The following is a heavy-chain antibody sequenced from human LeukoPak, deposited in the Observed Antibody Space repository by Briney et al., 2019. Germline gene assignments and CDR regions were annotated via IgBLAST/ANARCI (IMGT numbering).Heavy chain of an antibody. V-gene: IGHV5-51*01. CDR3: ARRCNTSGYNWFDP. J-gene: IGHJ5*02. D-gene: IGHD2-2*01. CDR1: GYSFTSYW. CDR2: IYPDDSDT. Sequence: GESLKISCKGSGYSFTSYWIGWVRQMPGKGLEWMGTIYPDDSDTRYSPSFQGQVTISADRSITTAYLQWSSLNASDTAMYYCARRCNTSGYNWFDPWGQGTLVTVSS.